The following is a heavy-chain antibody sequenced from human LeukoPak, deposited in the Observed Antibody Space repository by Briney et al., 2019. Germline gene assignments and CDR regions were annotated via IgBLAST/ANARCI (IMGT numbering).Heavy chain of an antibody. CDR1: GFPFSGYW. CDR3: AKGGGNGNFDY. CDR2: VDSDGSST. D-gene: IGHD4-23*01. V-gene: IGHV3-74*01. J-gene: IGHJ4*02. Sequence: PGGSLRLSCSASGFPFSGYWMPWVRQAPGKGLVWVSRVDSDGSSTTYADSVKGRFTISRDNAKNTLYLQMNSLRAEDMAVYYCAKGGGNGNFDYWGQGTLVTVSS.